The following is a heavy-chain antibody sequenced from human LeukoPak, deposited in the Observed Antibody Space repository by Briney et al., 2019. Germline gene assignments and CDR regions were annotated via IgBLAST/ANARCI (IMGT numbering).Heavy chain of an antibody. CDR1: RFTFRNYA. D-gene: IGHD6-19*01. CDR3: AKDRKSSGWFFDY. Sequence: GGSLRLSCAASRFTFRNYAMSWVRQAPGKGLEWVSVIGGDTGSAYYADSVKGRFTISRDNSKNTLYLQMNSLRAEDTAVYYCAKDRKSSGWFFDYWGQGTLVTVSS. V-gene: IGHV3-23*01. J-gene: IGHJ4*02. CDR2: IGGDTGSA.